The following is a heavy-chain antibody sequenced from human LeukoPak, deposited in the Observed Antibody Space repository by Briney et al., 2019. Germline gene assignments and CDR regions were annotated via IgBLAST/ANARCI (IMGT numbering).Heavy chain of an antibody. V-gene: IGHV1-2*02. CDR2: INPNSGGT. Sequence: GASVKVSCKASGYTFTGYYIHWVRQAPGQGLEWMGWINPNSGGTNYAQKFQGRVTMTRDTSISTAYMELSRLRSDDTAVYYCARTFYCSTTSCDPWFDPWGQGTLVTVSS. CDR3: ARTFYCSTTSCDPWFDP. J-gene: IGHJ5*02. CDR1: GYTFTGYY. D-gene: IGHD2-2*01.